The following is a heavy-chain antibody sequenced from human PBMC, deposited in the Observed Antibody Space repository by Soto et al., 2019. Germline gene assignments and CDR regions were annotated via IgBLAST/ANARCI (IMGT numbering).Heavy chain of an antibody. CDR3: ATLMVPDGDNWFDP. Sequence: EVQLVESGGGLVKPGGSLRLSCAASGFTFSSYSTNWVRQAPGKGLEWVSSISSSSAHIYYADSVKGRFTISRDNAKNSLYLQMNSLRGEDTALYYCATLMVPDGDNWFDPWGQGTLVTVSS. D-gene: IGHD3-10*01. CDR2: ISSSSAHI. CDR1: GFTFSSYS. J-gene: IGHJ5*02. V-gene: IGHV3-21*01.